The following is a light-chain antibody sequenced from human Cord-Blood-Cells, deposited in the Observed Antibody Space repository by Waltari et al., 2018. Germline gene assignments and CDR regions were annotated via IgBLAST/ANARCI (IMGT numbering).Light chain of an antibody. CDR3: QQYYSTPFT. Sequence: IVMTQSPDSLAVSLGDRATITCKSSQSVLYSSNNKTYLAWYQQKPGQPPKLLIYWASTRESGVPDRFSGSGSGTDFTLTISSLQAEDVAVYYCQQYYSTPFTFGPGTKVDIK. V-gene: IGKV4-1*01. CDR2: WAS. CDR1: QSVLYSSNNKTY. J-gene: IGKJ3*01.